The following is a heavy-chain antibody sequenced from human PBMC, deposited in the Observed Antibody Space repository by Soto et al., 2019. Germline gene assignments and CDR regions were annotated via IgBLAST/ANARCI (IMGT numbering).Heavy chain of an antibody. CDR3: ATYCISTHYCYGMDV. Sequence: ASVKVSCKASGYTFTSYYMHWVRQAPGQGLEWMGIINPSGGSTSYAQKFQGRVTMTRDTSTSTVYMELSSLRSEGTAVYYCATYCISTHYCYGMDVWGQGTTVTVSS. V-gene: IGHV1-46*01. J-gene: IGHJ6*02. CDR1: GYTFTSYY. CDR2: INPSGGST. D-gene: IGHD2-2*01.